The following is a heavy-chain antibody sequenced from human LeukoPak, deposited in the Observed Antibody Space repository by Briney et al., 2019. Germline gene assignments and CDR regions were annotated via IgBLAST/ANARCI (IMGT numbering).Heavy chain of an antibody. Sequence: GESLKISCKGSGHRFTSYWIGWVRQMPGKGLEWMGIIYPGDSGTRYSPSFQGQVTISVDKSISTAYLQWSSLKASDTAMYYCARTTGTDIDDAFDIWGQGTMVTVSS. CDR2: IYPGDSGT. J-gene: IGHJ3*02. V-gene: IGHV5-51*01. D-gene: IGHD1-1*01. CDR3: ARTTGTDIDDAFDI. CDR1: GHRFTSYW.